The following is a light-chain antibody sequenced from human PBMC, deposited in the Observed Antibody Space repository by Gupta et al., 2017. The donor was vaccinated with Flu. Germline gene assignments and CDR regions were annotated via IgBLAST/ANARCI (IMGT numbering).Light chain of an antibody. CDR2: DAS. CDR1: QSVRSGY. J-gene: IGKJ5*01. CDR3: QHYDTSPPIT. V-gene: IGKV3-20*01. Sequence: EIVLTQSPGTLSLSPGERATLSCRASQSVRSGYLAWYQQKPGQAPRLLIYDASTRATGVPARFSGSGSGTDFTLTITRLEPEDFAVYYCQHYDTSPPITFGQGTRLE.